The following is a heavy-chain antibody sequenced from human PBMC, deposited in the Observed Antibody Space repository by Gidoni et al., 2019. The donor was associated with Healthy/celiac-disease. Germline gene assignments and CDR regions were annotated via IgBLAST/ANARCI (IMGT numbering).Heavy chain of an antibody. CDR2: INAGNGNT. V-gene: IGHV1-3*01. D-gene: IGHD3-10*01. J-gene: IGHJ4*02. CDR1: GYTFTSYA. Sequence: QVQLVQSGAEVKKPGASVKVSCKASGYTFTSYAMHWVRQAPGQRLEWMGWINAGNGNTKYSQKFQGRVTITRDTSASTAYMELSSLRSEDTAVYYCARLTMVRGVPFDYWGQGTLVTVSS. CDR3: ARLTMVRGVPFDY.